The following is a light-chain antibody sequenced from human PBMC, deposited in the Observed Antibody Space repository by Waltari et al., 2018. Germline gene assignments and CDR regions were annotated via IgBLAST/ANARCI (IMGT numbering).Light chain of an antibody. V-gene: IGLV4-69*01. CDR1: SGHSSNI. Sequence: QLVLTQSPSASASLGASVKLTCTLSSGHSSNIIAWLQQQPGKGPRYLMKVNSDGSHRKGDEIPDRFSGSSSGAGRYLTISSLQSEDEADYYCETGGHGTWVFGGGTKLTGL. J-gene: IGLJ3*02. CDR2: VNSDGSH. CDR3: ETGGHGTWV.